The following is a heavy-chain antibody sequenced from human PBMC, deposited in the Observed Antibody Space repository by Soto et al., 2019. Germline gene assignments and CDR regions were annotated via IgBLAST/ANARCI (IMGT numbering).Heavy chain of an antibody. CDR2: ISGSGGST. CDR3: AKDRGYGSSWYPLEFDY. D-gene: IGHD6-13*01. CDR1: GFTFSSYA. V-gene: IGHV3-23*01. Sequence: GGSLRLSCAASGFTFSSYAMSWVRQAPGKGLEWVSAISGSGGSTYYADSVKGRFTISRDNSKNTLYLQMNSLRAEDTAVYYCAKDRGYGSSWYPLEFDYWGQGTLVTVSS. J-gene: IGHJ4*02.